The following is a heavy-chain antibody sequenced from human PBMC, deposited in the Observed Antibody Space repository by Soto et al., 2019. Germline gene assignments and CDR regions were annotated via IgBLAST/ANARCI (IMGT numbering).Heavy chain of an antibody. CDR1: GYTFINYG. CDR2: ITDYNGST. V-gene: IGHV1-18*04. Sequence: QVQLMQSGAEVKKSGASVKVSCKASGYTFINYGIIWVRQAPGQGLEWMGWITDYNGSTKYARKFQDRVTMTTDTSTSTAYMELRSLRSDDTAVYFCAREDFGDLWRSPDVWGQGTMVTVSS. D-gene: IGHD2-21*02. J-gene: IGHJ3*01. CDR3: AREDFGDLWRSPDV.